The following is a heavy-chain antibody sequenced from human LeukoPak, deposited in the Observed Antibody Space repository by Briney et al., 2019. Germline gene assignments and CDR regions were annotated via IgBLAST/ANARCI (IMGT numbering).Heavy chain of an antibody. J-gene: IGHJ3*02. V-gene: IGHV4-59*01. CDR2: IYYSGST. D-gene: IGHD2-15*01. Sequence: PSETLSLTCTVSGGSISSYYWSWIRQPPGKGLEWIGYIYYSGSTNYKPSLKSRVTISVETSKNQFSLKLRSVTAADTAVYYCARAPGYCSGGSCYDDAFDIWGQGTMVTVSS. CDR1: GGSISSYY. CDR3: ARAPGYCSGGSCYDDAFDI.